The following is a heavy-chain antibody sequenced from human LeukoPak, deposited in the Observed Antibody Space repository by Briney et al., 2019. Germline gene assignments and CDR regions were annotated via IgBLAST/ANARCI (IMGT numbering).Heavy chain of an antibody. CDR2: IYYSGST. CDR1: GGSISSYY. CDR3: GHGYYYYYMDV. J-gene: IGHJ6*03. Sequence: SETLSLTCTVSGGSISSYYWSWIRQPPGKGLEWIGYIYYSGSTNYNPSLKSRVTISVDTSKNQFSLKLSSVTAADTAVYYCGHGYYYYYMDVWGKGTTVTVSS. V-gene: IGHV4-59*01.